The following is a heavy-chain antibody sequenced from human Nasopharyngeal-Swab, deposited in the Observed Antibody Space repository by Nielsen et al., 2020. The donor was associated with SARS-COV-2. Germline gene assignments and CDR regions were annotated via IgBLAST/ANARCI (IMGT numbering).Heavy chain of an antibody. J-gene: IGHJ4*02. Sequence: GGSLRLSCAASGFTFSAYWIHWVRQAPGKGLVYVSGINADGSDKRYADSVKGRFTISRGNAKSTVYLQMSSLSADDTAVYYCTRGPDFVVAVADYWGQGTLVTLSS. D-gene: IGHD2-15*01. CDR2: INADGSDK. CDR3: TRGPDFVVAVADY. V-gene: IGHV3-74*01. CDR1: GFTFSAYW.